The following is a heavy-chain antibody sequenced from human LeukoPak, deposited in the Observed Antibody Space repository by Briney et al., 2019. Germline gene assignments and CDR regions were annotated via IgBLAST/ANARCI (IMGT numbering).Heavy chain of an antibody. J-gene: IGHJ4*02. Sequence: ASVKVSCKASGYTFTSYYMHWVRQAPGQGLEWMGIINPSGGSTSYAQKFQGRVTMTRDMSTSTVYMELSSLRSEDTAVYYCARDGSYYDILTGTQGYFDYWGQGTLVTVSS. V-gene: IGHV1-46*01. CDR2: INPSGGST. D-gene: IGHD3-9*01. CDR1: GYTFTSYY. CDR3: ARDGSYYDILTGTQGYFDY.